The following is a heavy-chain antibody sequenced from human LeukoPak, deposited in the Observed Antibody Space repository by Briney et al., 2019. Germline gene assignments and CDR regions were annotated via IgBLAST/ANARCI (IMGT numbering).Heavy chain of an antibody. Sequence: SVKVSCKASGGTFSSYAISWVRQAPGQGLEWMGGIIPIFGTANYAQKFQGRVTITADESTSTAYMELRSLRSDDTAVYYCARDNLDILTGYFRRIAPGMDVWGQGTTVTVSS. CDR2: IIPIFGTA. D-gene: IGHD3-9*01. CDR1: GGTFSSYA. J-gene: IGHJ6*02. V-gene: IGHV1-69*13. CDR3: ARDNLDILTGYFRRIAPGMDV.